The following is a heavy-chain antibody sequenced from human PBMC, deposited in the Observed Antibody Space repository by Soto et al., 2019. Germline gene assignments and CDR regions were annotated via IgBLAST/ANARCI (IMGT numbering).Heavy chain of an antibody. J-gene: IGHJ6*02. CDR3: ASKGEVEVVTLYYYGMDV. V-gene: IGHV1-69*01. Sequence: QVQLVQSGAEVKKPGASVKVSCKASGGTFSSYAISWVRQAPGQGLEWMGGIIPIFGTANYAQKFQGRVTITADESTSTAYMELSSLRSEDTAVYYCASKGEVEVVTLYYYGMDVWGQGTTVTVSS. CDR2: IIPIFGTA. D-gene: IGHD2-15*01. CDR1: GGTFSSYA.